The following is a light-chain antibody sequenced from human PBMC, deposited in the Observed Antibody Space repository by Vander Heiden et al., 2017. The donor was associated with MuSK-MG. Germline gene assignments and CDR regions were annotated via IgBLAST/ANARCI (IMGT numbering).Light chain of an antibody. CDR2: AAS. CDR1: QSISSH. Sequence: DIQMTQSPSSLSASVGDRVTITCRASQSISSHLNWYQQKPGKAPNLLIYAASSMQSGVPSRFSGSGSGTDFTLTISMLQPEDFATYYCQQSDNTPLTFGGGTKVEIK. CDR3: QQSDNTPLT. V-gene: IGKV1-39*01. J-gene: IGKJ4*01.